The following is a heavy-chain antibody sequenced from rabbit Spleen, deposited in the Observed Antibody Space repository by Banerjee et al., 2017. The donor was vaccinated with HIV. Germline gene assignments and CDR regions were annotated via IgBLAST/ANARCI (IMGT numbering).Heavy chain of an antibody. Sequence: QEQLEESGGDLVKPGASLTLTCTASGFSFSSTDYLCWVRQAPGRGLEWIACIYAGSGRFTYYASWAKGRFTISRTSSTTVTLQMTTLTAADTATYFCARDTASSFSSYGMDLWGPGTLVTVS. V-gene: IGHV1S45*01. J-gene: IGHJ6*01. CDR2: IYAGSGRFT. CDR1: GFSFSSTDY. CDR3: ARDTASSFSSYGMDL. D-gene: IGHD3-3*01.